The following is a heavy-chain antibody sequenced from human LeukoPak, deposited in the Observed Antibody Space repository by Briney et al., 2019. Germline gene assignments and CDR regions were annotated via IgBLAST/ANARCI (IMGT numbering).Heavy chain of an antibody. D-gene: IGHD2-2*01. V-gene: IGHV3-48*04. Sequence: GGSLRLSCAASGFIFSNYSMNWVRQAPGKGLEWVSYISSSGSTIYYADSVKGRFTISRDNAKNSLYLQMNSLRGEDTAIYYCARRDIVVVPAADRFDPWGQGTLVTVSS. CDR2: ISSSGSTI. CDR3: ARRDIVVVPAADRFDP. CDR1: GFIFSNYS. J-gene: IGHJ5*02.